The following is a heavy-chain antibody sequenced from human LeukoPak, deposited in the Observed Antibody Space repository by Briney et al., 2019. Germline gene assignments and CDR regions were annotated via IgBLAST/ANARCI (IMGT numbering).Heavy chain of an antibody. D-gene: IGHD6-19*01. CDR2: INHRGST. J-gene: IGHJ4*02. Sequence: SETLSLTCTVSGGSISGYYWSWIRQPPGKGLEWIGEINHRGSTNYNPSLKSRVTISVDRSKNQFSLKLSSVTAADTAVYYCARTGSVVAGTKGGFDHWGQGTLVTVSS. V-gene: IGHV4-34*01. CDR3: ARTGSVVAGTKGGFDH. CDR1: GGSISGYY.